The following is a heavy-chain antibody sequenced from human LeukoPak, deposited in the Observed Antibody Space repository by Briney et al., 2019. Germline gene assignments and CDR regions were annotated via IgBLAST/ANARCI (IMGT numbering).Heavy chain of an antibody. CDR1: GGSISSGGYY. CDR2: IYYSGST. D-gene: IGHD3-22*01. CDR3: AREASGYNYFDY. J-gene: IGHJ4*02. V-gene: IGHV4-31*03. Sequence: SVTLSLTCTVSGGSISSGGYYWSWIRQHPGKGLEWIGYIYYSGSTYYNPSLKSRVTISVDTSKNQFSLKLSSVTAADTAVYYCAREASGYNYFDYWGQGTLVTVSS.